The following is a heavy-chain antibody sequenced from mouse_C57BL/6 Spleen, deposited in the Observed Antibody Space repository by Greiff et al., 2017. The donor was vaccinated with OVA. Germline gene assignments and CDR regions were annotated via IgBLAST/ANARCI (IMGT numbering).Heavy chain of an antibody. J-gene: IGHJ3*01. Sequence: VKLQESGAELARPGASVKLSCKASGYTFTSYGISWVKQRTGQGLEWIGEIYPRSGNTYYNEKLKGKATLTADKSSSTAYMELRSLTSEDSAVYFCARSYDGYSAWFAYWGQGTLVTVSA. V-gene: IGHV1-81*01. D-gene: IGHD2-3*01. CDR3: ARSYDGYSAWFAY. CDR2: IYPRSGNT. CDR1: GYTFTSYG.